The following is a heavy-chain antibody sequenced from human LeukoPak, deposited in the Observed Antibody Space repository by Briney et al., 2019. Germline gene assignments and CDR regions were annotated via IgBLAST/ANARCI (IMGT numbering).Heavy chain of an antibody. Sequence: GGSLRLSCAASGFTFSSYSMNWVRQAPGKGLEWVSPISSSSSYIYYADSVKGRFTISRDNAKNSLYLQMNSLRAEDTAVYYCATGGMLSSAIDYWGQGTLVTVSS. D-gene: IGHD6-19*01. CDR2: ISSSSSYI. V-gene: IGHV3-21*01. CDR1: GFTFSSYS. J-gene: IGHJ4*02. CDR3: ATGGMLSSAIDY.